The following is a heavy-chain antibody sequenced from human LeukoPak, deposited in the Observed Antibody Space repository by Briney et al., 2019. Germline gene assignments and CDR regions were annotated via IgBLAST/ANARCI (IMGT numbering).Heavy chain of an antibody. D-gene: IGHD4-17*01. CDR2: IRYDGSNK. CDR3: AKDWVTRGAEAFDY. CDR1: GFTFSSYG. V-gene: IGHV3-30*02. Sequence: SGGSLRLSCAASGFTFSSYGMHWVRQAPGKGLEWVAFIRYDGSNKYYADSVKGRFTISRDNSKNTLYLQMNSLRAEDTAVYYCAKDWVTRGAEAFDYWGQGTLVTVSS. J-gene: IGHJ4*02.